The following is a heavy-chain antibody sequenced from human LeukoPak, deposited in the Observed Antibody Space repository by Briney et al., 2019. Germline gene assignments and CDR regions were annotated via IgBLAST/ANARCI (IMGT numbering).Heavy chain of an antibody. CDR3: ATDIVVVPAAMGSYYYYGMDV. V-gene: IGHV4-34*01. Sequence: PSDTLTLTCAVYGGSFSGYYWSWIRQPPGKGLEWIGEINHSGSTNYNPSLKSRVTLSVDTSKNQFSLKLSSVTAADTAVYYCATDIVVVPAAMGSYYYYGMDVWGQGTTVTVSS. D-gene: IGHD2-2*01. CDR1: GGSFSGYY. CDR2: INHSGST. J-gene: IGHJ6*02.